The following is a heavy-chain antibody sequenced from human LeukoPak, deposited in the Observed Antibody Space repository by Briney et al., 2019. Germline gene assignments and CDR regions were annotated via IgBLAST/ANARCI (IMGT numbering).Heavy chain of an antibody. J-gene: IGHJ4*02. Sequence: ASVKVSCKASGYTFTGYYMHWVRQAPGQGLEWMGWINPNSGGTNYAQKFQGRVTVTRDTSISTAYMELSRLRSDDTAVYYCARDGGGYSYGYPNYWGQGTLVTVSS. CDR1: GYTFTGYY. CDR3: ARDGGGYSYGYPNY. V-gene: IGHV1-2*02. D-gene: IGHD5-18*01. CDR2: INPNSGGT.